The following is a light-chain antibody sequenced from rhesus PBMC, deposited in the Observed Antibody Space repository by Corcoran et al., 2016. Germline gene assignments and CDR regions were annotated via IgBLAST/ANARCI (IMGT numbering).Light chain of an antibody. CDR3: MQYTHIPWT. CDR1: QSLVHSNGNTY. CDR2: KVS. Sequence: DVVMTQSPLALPITPGQPASISCRSSQSLVHSNGNTYLSWFQQKPGQPPRLLIYKVSNRYSGVPDRSSVSGAGTDFTLKISRVEAEDVGVYSCMQYTHIPWTFGQGTNVEIK. V-gene: IGKV2-65*01. J-gene: IGKJ1*01.